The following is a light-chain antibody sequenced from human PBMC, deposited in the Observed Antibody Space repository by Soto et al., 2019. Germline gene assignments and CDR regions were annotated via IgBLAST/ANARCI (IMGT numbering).Light chain of an antibody. CDR1: QSVSNNY. J-gene: IGKJ5*01. V-gene: IGKV3-20*01. CDR2: GVS. CDR3: QQYGSSPPIT. Sequence: EIVMTQSPATLSLSPGERATLSCRASQSVSNNYLAWYQQKPGQAPRLLIYGVSKRATGIPDRFSGSGSGTDFTLTIRRLEPEDFAVYYCQQYGSSPPITFGQGTRLEIK.